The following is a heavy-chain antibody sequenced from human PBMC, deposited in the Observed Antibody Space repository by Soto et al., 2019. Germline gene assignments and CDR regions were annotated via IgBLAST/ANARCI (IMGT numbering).Heavy chain of an antibody. Sequence: ASETLSLTCTVSGGSVSSGSYYWSWIRQPPGKGLEWIGYIYYSGSTNYNPSLKSRVTISVDTSKNQFSLKLSSVTAADTAVYYCARERNYYYGMDVWGQGTTVTVSS. V-gene: IGHV4-61*01. CDR1: GGSVSSGSYY. CDR2: IYYSGST. CDR3: ARERNYYYGMDV. J-gene: IGHJ6*02.